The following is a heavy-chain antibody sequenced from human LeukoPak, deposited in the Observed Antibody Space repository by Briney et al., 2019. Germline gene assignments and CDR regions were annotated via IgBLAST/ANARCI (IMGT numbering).Heavy chain of an antibody. Sequence: SVKVSCKGSGGTFSSYSISWVQQAPGQGLEWMGGIIPAFGTAHYAQKFQGRVTFTTDESTTTAYMELRSLRSEDTAVYYCASEGNYDSSGYSRYNYYYMDVWGKGTAVTVSS. J-gene: IGHJ6*03. CDR2: IIPAFGTA. CDR1: GGTFSSYS. D-gene: IGHD3-22*01. CDR3: ASEGNYDSSGYSRYNYYYMDV. V-gene: IGHV1-69*05.